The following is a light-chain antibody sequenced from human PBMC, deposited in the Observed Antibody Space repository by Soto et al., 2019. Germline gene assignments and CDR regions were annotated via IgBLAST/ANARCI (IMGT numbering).Light chain of an antibody. CDR2: AAS. V-gene: IGKV1-8*01. CDR3: QQSYSYPHT. CDR1: QGISSY. J-gene: IGKJ1*01. Sequence: AIRMTQSPSSFSASTGDRVTITCRASQGISSYLAWYQQKPGKAPKLLIYAASTLQSGVPSRFSGSGSGTDFTLTISCLQSEDVATYYCQQSYSYPHTFGQGTKVEIK.